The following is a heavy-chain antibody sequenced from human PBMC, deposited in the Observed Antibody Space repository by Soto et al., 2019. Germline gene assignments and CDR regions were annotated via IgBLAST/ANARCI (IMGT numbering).Heavy chain of an antibody. V-gene: IGHV3-23*01. CDR3: AKDVTYDILTGYYIGAFDI. CDR1: GFTFSSYA. D-gene: IGHD3-9*01. Sequence: GGSLRLSCAASGFTFSSYAMSWVRQAPGKGLEWVSAISGSGGSTYYADSVKGRFTISRDNSKNTLYLQMNSLRAEDTAVYYCAKDVTYDILTGYYIGAFDIWGQGTMVTV. CDR2: ISGSGGST. J-gene: IGHJ3*02.